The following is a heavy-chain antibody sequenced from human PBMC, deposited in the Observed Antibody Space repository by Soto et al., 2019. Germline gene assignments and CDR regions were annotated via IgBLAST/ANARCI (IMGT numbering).Heavy chain of an antibody. CDR1: GYTFTVYY. CDR2: INPNSGGT. V-gene: IGHV1-2*02. J-gene: IGHJ5*02. Sequence: ASVKVSCKASGYTFTVYYMHCVLQSPVQGLEWMGWINPNSGGTNYAQKFQGRVTMTRDTSISTAYMELSRLRSDDTAVYYCARGQPSGYYFADNWFDPWGQGTLVTVSS. D-gene: IGHD3-3*01. CDR3: ARGQPSGYYFADNWFDP.